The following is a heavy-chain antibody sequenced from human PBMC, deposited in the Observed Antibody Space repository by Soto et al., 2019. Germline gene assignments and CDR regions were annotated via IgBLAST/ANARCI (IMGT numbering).Heavy chain of an antibody. V-gene: IGHV4-31*03. CDR2: IYYSGGT. J-gene: IGHJ4*02. CDR3: ARVDSSGWRYYFDY. Sequence: QVQLQESGPGLVKPSQTLSLTCTVSGGSISSGGYYWSWIRQHPGKGLEWIGYIYYSGGTYYNPSLKSRVTISVDTSKNRFSLKVSSVTAADTAVYYCARVDSSGWRYYFDYWGQGTLVTVSS. CDR1: GGSISSGGYY. D-gene: IGHD6-19*01.